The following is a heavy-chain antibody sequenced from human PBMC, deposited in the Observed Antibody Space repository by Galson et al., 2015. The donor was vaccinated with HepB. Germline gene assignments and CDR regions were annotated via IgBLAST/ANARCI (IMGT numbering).Heavy chain of an antibody. CDR3: ARAFCSSTSCYGMDV. D-gene: IGHD2-2*01. V-gene: IGHV3-33*01. CDR1: GFTFSSYG. CDR2: IWYDGSNK. Sequence: SLRLSCAASGFTFSSYGMHWVRQAPGKGLEWEAVIWYDGSNKYYADSVKGRFTISRDNSKNTLYLQMNSLRAEDTAVYYCARAFCSSTSCYGMDVWGQGTTVTVSS. J-gene: IGHJ6*02.